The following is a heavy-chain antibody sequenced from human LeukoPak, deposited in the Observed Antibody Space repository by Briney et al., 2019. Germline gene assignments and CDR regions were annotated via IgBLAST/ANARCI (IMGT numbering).Heavy chain of an antibody. J-gene: IGHJ4*02. CDR2: IIPIFGAA. CDR3: ARGYSYGLGTFDY. D-gene: IGHD5-18*01. V-gene: IGHV1-69*13. CDR1: GGTFSSYA. Sequence: ASVKVSCKASGGTFSSYAISWVRQAPGQGLEWMGGIIPIFGAATYAQKFQGRVTITADDSTSTAYLELSSLRSEDTAVYYCARGYSYGLGTFDYWGQGTLVTVTS.